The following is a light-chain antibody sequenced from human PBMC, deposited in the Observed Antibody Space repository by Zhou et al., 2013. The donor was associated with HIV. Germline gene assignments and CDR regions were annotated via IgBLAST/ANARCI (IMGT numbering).Light chain of an antibody. CDR1: QGINNW. Sequence: DIQMTQSPSSVSASVGDRVTITCRASQGINNWLVWYQQKPGKAPRLLIKTASTLHHDVPPRFSGSGSGSQFALTISGLRPEDFAVYWCQQSSSYPLTFGPGTKVDVK. CDR3: QQSSSYPLT. J-gene: IGKJ3*01. CDR2: TAS. V-gene: IGKV1-12*01.